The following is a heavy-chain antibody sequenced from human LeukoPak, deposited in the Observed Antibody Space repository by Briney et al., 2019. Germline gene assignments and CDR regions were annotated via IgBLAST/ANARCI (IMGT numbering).Heavy chain of an antibody. D-gene: IGHD6-13*01. CDR3: ARHSRGPTAGPAFDY. CDR1: DGAISSTSYY. CDR2: IYYRGST. V-gene: IGHV4-39*01. J-gene: IGHJ4*02. Sequence: PSETLSLTCSVSDGAISSTSYYWGWIRQPPGKGLEWIGSIYYRGSTYYNPSLKSRVTISVDTSKIQLSLSSVTAADTAVYYSARHSRGPTAGPAFDYWGQGTLVTVSS.